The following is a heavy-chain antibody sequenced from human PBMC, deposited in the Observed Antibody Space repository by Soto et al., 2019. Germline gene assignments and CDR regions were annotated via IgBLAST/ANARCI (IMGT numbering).Heavy chain of an antibody. V-gene: IGHV4-59*01. J-gene: IGHJ3*02. CDR3: ARGRGGTYDAFDI. Sequence: SETLSLTCTVSGDSISGYFWSWIRQPPGKGLEWIGCVYHSGSTNYSPSLKRRVSISVDTSKNQFSLNLTSVTAADTAVYCCARGRGGTYDAFDIWGQGTMVTVSS. CDR2: VYHSGST. CDR1: GDSISGYF. D-gene: IGHD3-16*01.